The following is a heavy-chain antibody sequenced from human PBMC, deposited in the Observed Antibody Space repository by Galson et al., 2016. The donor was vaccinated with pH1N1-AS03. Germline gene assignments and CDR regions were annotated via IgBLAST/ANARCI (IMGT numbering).Heavy chain of an antibody. Sequence: SLRLSCAASAFTFSRYGMHWVRQAPGKGPGWVAFIQYDESYRNYADSVKGRFSISRDISKNTLYLQMNSLRVEDTAMFYCVKESPKEAGDYWGRGVMVTVSS. CDR1: AFTFSRYG. V-gene: IGHV3-30*02. J-gene: IGHJ4*02. CDR2: IQYDESYR. CDR3: VKESPKEAGDY.